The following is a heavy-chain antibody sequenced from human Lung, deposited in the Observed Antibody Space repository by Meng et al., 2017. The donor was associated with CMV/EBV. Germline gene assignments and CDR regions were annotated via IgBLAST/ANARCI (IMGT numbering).Heavy chain of an antibody. D-gene: IGHD6-19*01. J-gene: IGHJ4*02. V-gene: IGHV4-4*02. CDR1: GGPITSCNW. CDR2: VYHSGST. CDR3: ASFPPPGKQWLVTDY. Sequence: PACHLPPLCAVSGGPITSCNWCSGVRQPPGKGLEWIGEVYHSGSTNDNPSLKSRVTISVDKSKNQFTLKLSSVTAADTAVYYCASFPPPGKQWLVTDYWGQGTLVTVSS.